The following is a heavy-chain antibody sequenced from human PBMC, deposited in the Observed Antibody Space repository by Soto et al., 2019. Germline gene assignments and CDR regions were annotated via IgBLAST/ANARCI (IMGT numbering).Heavy chain of an antibody. Sequence: SVKVSCKASGGTFSSYAISWVRQAPGQGLEWMGGIIPIFGTANYAQKFQGRVTITADESTSTAYMELSSLRSEDTAVYYCARAIAAAGIYYYYYGMDVWGQGTTVTVS. J-gene: IGHJ6*02. CDR1: GGTFSSYA. CDR2: IIPIFGTA. D-gene: IGHD6-13*01. V-gene: IGHV1-69*13. CDR3: ARAIAAAGIYYYYYGMDV.